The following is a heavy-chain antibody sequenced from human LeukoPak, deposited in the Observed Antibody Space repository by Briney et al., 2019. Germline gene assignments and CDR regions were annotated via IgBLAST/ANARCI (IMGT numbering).Heavy chain of an antibody. CDR3: ASPPSYSSSSGYFDY. Sequence: ASVKVSCTASGGTFSSYAISWVRQAPGQGLEWMGGIIPIFGTANYAQKFQGRVTITADESTSTAYMELSSLRSEDTAVYYCASPPSYSSSSGYFDYWDQGTLVTVSS. D-gene: IGHD6-6*01. V-gene: IGHV1-69*13. J-gene: IGHJ4*02. CDR1: GGTFSSYA. CDR2: IIPIFGTA.